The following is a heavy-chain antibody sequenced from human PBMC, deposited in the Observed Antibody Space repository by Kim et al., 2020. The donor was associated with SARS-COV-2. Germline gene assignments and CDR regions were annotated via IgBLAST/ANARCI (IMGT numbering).Heavy chain of an antibody. Sequence: SETLSLTCAVYGGSFSGYYWSWIRQPPGKGLEWIGEINHSGSTNYNPSLKSRVTISVDTSKNQFSLKLSSVTAADTAVYYCAGGGGYCSSTSRPRYYLYYGMGVWGQGTTVTVS. J-gene: IGHJ6*02. CDR3: AGGGGYCSSTSRPRYYLYYGMGV. V-gene: IGHV4-34*01. CDR2: INHSGST. D-gene: IGHD2-2*03. CDR1: GGSFSGYY.